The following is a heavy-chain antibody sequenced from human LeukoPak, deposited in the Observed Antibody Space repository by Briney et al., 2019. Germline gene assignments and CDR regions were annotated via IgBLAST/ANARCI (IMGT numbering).Heavy chain of an antibody. CDR1: GGTFSSYA. V-gene: IGHV1-69*05. CDR3: ASTHPSYYQTMNQALDY. J-gene: IGHJ4*02. Sequence: SVKVSCKASGGTFSSYAISWVRQAPGQGLEWMGGIIPIFGTANYAQKFQGRVTITTDESTSTAYMELSSLRSEDTAVYYCASTHPSYYQTMNQALDYWGQGTLVTVSS. D-gene: IGHD3-22*01. CDR2: IIPIFGTA.